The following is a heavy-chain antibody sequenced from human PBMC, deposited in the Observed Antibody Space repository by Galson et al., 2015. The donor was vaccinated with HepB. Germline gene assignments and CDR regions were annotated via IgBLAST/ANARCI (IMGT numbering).Heavy chain of an antibody. V-gene: IGHV1-8*01. CDR2: MNPNSGDT. CDR1: GYTFTSYD. CDR3: ARYQVQGVTNWFDP. Sequence: SVKVSCKASGYTFTSYDINWVRQATGQGLEWMGWMNPNSGDTGYAQKFQGGVTMTRNTSITTAYMELSSLRSEDTAVYYCARYQVQGVTNWFDPWGQGSLVIVSS. J-gene: IGHJ5*02. D-gene: IGHD3-10*01.